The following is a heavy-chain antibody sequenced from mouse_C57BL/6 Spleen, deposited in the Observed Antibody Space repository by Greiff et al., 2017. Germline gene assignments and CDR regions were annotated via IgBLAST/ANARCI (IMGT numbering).Heavy chain of an antibody. CDR1: GFSLTSYG. D-gene: IGHD1-1*01. J-gene: IGHJ4*01. Sequence: VKLMASGPGLVAPSQSLSITCTVSGFSLTSYGVHWVRQPPGKGLEWLVVIWSDGSTTYNSALKSRLSISKDNSKSQVFLKMNSLQTDDTAMYYCARSYYYGSRGYAMDYWGQGTSVTVSS. V-gene: IGHV2-6*03. CDR3: ARSYYYGSRGYAMDY. CDR2: IWSDGST.